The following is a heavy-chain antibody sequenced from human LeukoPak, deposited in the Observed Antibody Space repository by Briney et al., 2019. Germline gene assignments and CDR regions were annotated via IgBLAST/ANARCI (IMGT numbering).Heavy chain of an antibody. V-gene: IGHV1-18*01. Sequence: GASVKVSCKASGYTFASYAISWVRQAPGQGLEWMGWISPYNGNTNYVQKFQGRVTMTTDTSTSTAYMDLRSLRSDDTAVYYCARGSSMIVAGFDFWGQGTLVTVSS. CDR3: ARGSSMIVAGFDF. J-gene: IGHJ4*02. CDR1: GYTFASYA. CDR2: ISPYNGNT. D-gene: IGHD3-22*01.